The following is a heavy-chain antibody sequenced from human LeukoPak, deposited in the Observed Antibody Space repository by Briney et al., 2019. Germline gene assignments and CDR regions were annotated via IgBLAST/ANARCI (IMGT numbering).Heavy chain of an antibody. CDR1: GFTFSSYS. J-gene: IGHJ4*02. D-gene: IGHD1-14*01. V-gene: IGHV3-21*01. Sequence: GGSLRLFCAASGFTFSSYSMNWVRQAPGKGLEWVSSISSSSSYIYYADSVKGRFTISRDNAKNSLYLQMNSLRAEDTAVYYCARARRPGFFDYWGQGTLVTVSS. CDR3: ARARRPGFFDY. CDR2: ISSSSSYI.